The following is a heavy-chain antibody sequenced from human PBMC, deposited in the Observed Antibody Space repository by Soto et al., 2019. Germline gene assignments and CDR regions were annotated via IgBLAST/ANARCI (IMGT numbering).Heavy chain of an antibody. CDR1: GFTFSSYA. J-gene: IGHJ6*03. CDR3: ALPAAADYYYYYMDV. Sequence: GGSLRLSCAASGFTFSSYAMSWVRQAPGKGLEWVSAISGSGGSTYYADSVKGRFTISRDNSKNTLYLQMNSLRAEDTAVYYCALPAAADYYYYYMDVWGKGTTVTVSS. CDR2: ISGSGGST. D-gene: IGHD2-2*01. V-gene: IGHV3-23*01.